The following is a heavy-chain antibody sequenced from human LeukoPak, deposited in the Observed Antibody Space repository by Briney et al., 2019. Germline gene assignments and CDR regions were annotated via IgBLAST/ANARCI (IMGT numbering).Heavy chain of an antibody. Sequence: ASVKVSCKASGGTFSSYAISWVRQAPGQGLEWMGGIIPIFGTANYAQKFQGRVTITADESTSTAYMELSSLRSEDTAVYYCAREYYDILTGYYKSNYFDYWGQGTLVTVSS. V-gene: IGHV1-69*13. CDR1: GGTFSSYA. CDR2: IIPIFGTA. D-gene: IGHD3-9*01. J-gene: IGHJ4*02. CDR3: AREYYDILTGYYKSNYFDY.